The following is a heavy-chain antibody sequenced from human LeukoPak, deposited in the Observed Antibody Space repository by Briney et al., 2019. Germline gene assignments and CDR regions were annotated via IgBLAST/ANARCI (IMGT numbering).Heavy chain of an antibody. CDR2: IHSSSGSI. CDR1: GVNFTNYN. J-gene: IGHJ3*02. V-gene: IGHV3-21*01. CDR3: ARDLAWDAFDI. Sequence: GGSLRLSCAASGVNFTNYNTNGVRQAPGKGLEWVSSIHSSSGSIYYADSLKGRFTISRDNAKNSLYLQMNSLRAEDTAVYYCARDLAWDAFDIWGQGTMVTVSS.